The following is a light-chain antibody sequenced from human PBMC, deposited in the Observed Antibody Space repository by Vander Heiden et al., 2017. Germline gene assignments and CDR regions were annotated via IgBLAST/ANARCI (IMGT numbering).Light chain of an antibody. CDR2: AAS. CDR3: QQRDSTSLT. V-gene: IGKV1-39*01. J-gene: IGKJ4*01. Sequence: DIQTTQSPSSLSASVGDRVTITCRASQSISSYLNWYQQKPGKAPKLLIYAASSLQSGVPSRFSGSGSGTDFTLTISRLQPEDFATYYCQQRDSTSLTFGGGTKVEIK. CDR1: QSISSY.